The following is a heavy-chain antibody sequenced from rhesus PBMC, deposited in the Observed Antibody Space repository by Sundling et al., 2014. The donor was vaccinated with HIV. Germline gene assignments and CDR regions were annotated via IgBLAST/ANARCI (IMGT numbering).Heavy chain of an antibody. J-gene: IGHJ6*01. Sequence: QVQLVQSGAEVKKPGASVKVSCKTSGFTFGNYAINWVRQAPGQGLEWMGVLIPFVGRTRYAEKFQGRITIIADTSIDTVHMELRSLRSEDTAVYYCARADGYEEDGYYYTRGLDFWGQGVVVSVSS. CDR2: LIPFVGRT. V-gene: IGHV1-198*02. D-gene: IGHD3-9*01. CDR3: ARADGYEEDGYYYTRGLDF. CDR1: GFTFGNYA.